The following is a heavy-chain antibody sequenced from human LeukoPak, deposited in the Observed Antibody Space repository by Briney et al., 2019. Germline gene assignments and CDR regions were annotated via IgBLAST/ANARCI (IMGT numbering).Heavy chain of an antibody. J-gene: IGHJ4*02. Sequence: ASVKVSCKASGYTFTSYYMHWLRQAPGQGLEWMGIINPSGGSTSYAQKFQGRVTMTRDTSTSTVYMELSSLRSEDTAVYYCARERGTYYDSSGYSFDYWGQGTLVTVSS. CDR2: INPSGGST. V-gene: IGHV1-46*01. CDR3: ARERGTYYDSSGYSFDY. D-gene: IGHD3-22*01. CDR1: GYTFTSYY.